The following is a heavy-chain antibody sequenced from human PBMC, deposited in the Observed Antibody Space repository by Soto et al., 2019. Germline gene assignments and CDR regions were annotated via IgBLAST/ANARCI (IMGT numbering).Heavy chain of an antibody. Sequence: PGGSLRLSCEASGFTFSSYTMNWVRRAPGKGPEWVATIGGSGDGTYYGDSVKGRFTISRDNSKNTVYLQMNSLRAEDTAVYYCARERYYDFWSGYSHYYFDYWGQGTLVTVSS. D-gene: IGHD3-3*01. V-gene: IGHV3-23*01. CDR2: IGGSGDGT. J-gene: IGHJ4*02. CDR1: GFTFSSYT. CDR3: ARERYYDFWSGYSHYYFDY.